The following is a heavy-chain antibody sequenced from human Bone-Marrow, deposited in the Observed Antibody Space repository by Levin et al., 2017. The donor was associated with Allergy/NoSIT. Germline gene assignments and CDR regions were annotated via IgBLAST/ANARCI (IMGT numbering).Heavy chain of an antibody. CDR1: GFTFSSYA. V-gene: IGHV3-30*04. J-gene: IGHJ4*02. Sequence: GGSLRLSCAASGFTFSSYAMHWVRQAPGKGLEWVAVISYDGSNKYYADSVKGRFTISRDNSKNTLYLQMNSLRAEDTAVYYCARDYWEYSSFQFDYWGQGTLVTVSS. CDR3: ARDYWEYSSFQFDY. CDR2: ISYDGSNK. D-gene: IGHD6-6*01.